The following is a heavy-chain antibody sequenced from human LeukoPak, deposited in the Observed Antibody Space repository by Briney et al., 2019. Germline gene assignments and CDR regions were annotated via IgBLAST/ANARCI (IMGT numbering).Heavy chain of an antibody. CDR2: IYYSGTT. V-gene: IGHV4-39*07. Sequence: PSETLSLTCTVSGDSINSGRNYWAWIRQPPGKGLEWLASIYYSGTTSYNPSLKSRVTISVDRSKNQFSLKLSSVTAADTAVYYCARDQLEYFDYWGQGTLVTVSS. CDR3: ARDQLEYFDY. D-gene: IGHD6-13*01. J-gene: IGHJ4*02. CDR1: GDSINSGRNY.